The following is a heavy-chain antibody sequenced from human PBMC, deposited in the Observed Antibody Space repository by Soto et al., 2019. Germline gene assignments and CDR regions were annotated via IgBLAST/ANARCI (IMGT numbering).Heavy chain of an antibody. J-gene: IGHJ4*02. CDR2: VYNMGST. V-gene: IGHV4-39*01. CDR1: GGSISSSSYY. D-gene: IGHD3-22*01. CDR3: ARFPRDYDSSGYYLPEDY. Sequence: SETLSLTCTVSGGSISSSSYYWGWIRQPPGKGLEWIGSVYNMGSTHYKSSLKSRVTISVDTSKNQFSLNLSSVTAADTAVYHCARFPRDYDSSGYYLPEDYSGQGTLLTLSS.